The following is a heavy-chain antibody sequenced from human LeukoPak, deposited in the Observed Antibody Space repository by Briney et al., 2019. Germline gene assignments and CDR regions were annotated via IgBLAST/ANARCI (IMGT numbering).Heavy chain of an antibody. CDR3: VRDSDGGY. CDR1: GFTFSTYG. V-gene: IGHV3-30*02. D-gene: IGHD2-21*02. J-gene: IGHJ4*02. Sequence: GGSLRLSCAASGFTFSTYGIHWVRQAPGKGLEWVAFIRYNGNDKYYADSVKGRFTISRDNSKNTLYLQMNSLRAEDTAVYYCVRDSDGGYWGQGTLVTVSS. CDR2: IRYNGNDK.